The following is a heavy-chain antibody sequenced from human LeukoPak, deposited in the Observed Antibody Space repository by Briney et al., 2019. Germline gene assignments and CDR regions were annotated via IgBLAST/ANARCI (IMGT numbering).Heavy chain of an antibody. Sequence: PSETLSLTCTVSGGSISSYYWSWIRQPARKGLEWIGRIYTSGSTNYNPSLKSRVTISVDTSKNQFSLKLSSVTAADTAVYYCARHTYCSGGSCYLYFDYWGQGTLVTVSS. CDR1: GGSISSYY. CDR3: ARHTYCSGGSCYLYFDY. D-gene: IGHD2-15*01. CDR2: IYTSGST. J-gene: IGHJ4*02. V-gene: IGHV4-4*07.